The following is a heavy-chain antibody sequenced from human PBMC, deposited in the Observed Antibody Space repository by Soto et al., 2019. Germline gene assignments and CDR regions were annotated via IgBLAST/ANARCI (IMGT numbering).Heavy chain of an antibody. J-gene: IGHJ6*01. CDR2: IYPGDSDT. CDR1: GYSFTSYW. CDR3: AVLPAAMSHYYGMHV. D-gene: IGHD2-2*01. Sequence: GASLKISCKSSGYSFTSYWIGWVRQMPGKGLEWMGIIYPGDSDTRYSPSFQGQVTISADKSISTAYLQWSSLKASDTAMYYCAVLPAAMSHYYGMHVWGQGTTANISS. V-gene: IGHV5-51*01.